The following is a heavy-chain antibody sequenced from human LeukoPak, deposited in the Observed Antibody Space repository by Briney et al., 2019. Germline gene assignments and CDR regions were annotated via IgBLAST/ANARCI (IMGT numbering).Heavy chain of an antibody. CDR3: AREVVAVAGNWFDP. CDR2: IYYSGST. Sequence: SETLSLTCTVSGGSISSYYWSWIRQPPGKGLEWIGYIYYSGSTNYNPSLKSRVTISVDTSTNQFSLKLSSVTAADTAVYYCAREVVAVAGNWFDPWGQGTLVTVSS. J-gene: IGHJ5*02. V-gene: IGHV4-59*01. D-gene: IGHD6-19*01. CDR1: GGSISSYY.